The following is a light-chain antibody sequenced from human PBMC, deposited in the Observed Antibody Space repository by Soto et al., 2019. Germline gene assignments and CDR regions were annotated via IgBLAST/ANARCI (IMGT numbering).Light chain of an antibody. CDR1: QSVGSN. J-gene: IGKJ1*01. CDR2: GAS. CDR3: QQYDNWPRT. Sequence: EKVMTQSPATLSVSPGARATLSCRASQSVGSNLAWYQQKPGQAPRLLIYGASTRATGIRARFSGSGSGTEFTLTISSLQSEDFAVYYCQQYDNWPRTFGQGTKVEVK. V-gene: IGKV3-15*01.